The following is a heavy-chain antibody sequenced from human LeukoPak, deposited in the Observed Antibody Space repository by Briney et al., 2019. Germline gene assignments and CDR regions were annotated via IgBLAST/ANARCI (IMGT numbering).Heavy chain of an antibody. CDR1: EFTFSRYS. Sequence: GGSLRLSCAASEFTFSRYSMNWVRQAPGKGLEWVSSISSSGSYIYYADSVKGRFTLSRDNAKNSLYLQMNSLRAEDTAVYYCARGFVTAIFYWGQGTLVTVSS. CDR2: ISSSGSYI. CDR3: ARGFVTAIFY. J-gene: IGHJ4*02. D-gene: IGHD2-21*02. V-gene: IGHV3-21*01.